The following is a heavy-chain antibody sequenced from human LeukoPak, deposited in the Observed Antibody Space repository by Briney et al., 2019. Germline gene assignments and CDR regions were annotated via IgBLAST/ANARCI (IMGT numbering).Heavy chain of an antibody. CDR3: AKDISHYYDSSGYYAGWYFDL. D-gene: IGHD3-22*01. CDR1: GFTFDDYA. J-gene: IGHJ2*01. V-gene: IGHV3-9*01. CDR2: ISWNSGSI. Sequence: PGGSLRLSCAASGFTFDDYAMHWVRQAPGKGLEWVSGISWNSGSIGYADSVKGRFTISRDNAKNSLYLQTNSLRAEDTALYYCAKDISHYYDSSGYYAGWYFDLWGRGTLVTVSS.